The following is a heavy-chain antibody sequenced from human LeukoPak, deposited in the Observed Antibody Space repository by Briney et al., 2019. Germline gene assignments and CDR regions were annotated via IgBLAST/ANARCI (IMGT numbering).Heavy chain of an antibody. V-gene: IGHV4-38-2*02. Sequence: PSETLSLTCTVSGYSISSGYYWGWIRQPPGKGLEWIGSIYHSGSTYYNPSLKGRVTISVDTSKNQFSLKLSSVTAADTAVYYCARARAWEPYFDYWGQGTLVTVSS. CDR3: ARARAWEPYFDY. CDR2: IYHSGST. D-gene: IGHD1-26*01. CDR1: GYSISSGYY. J-gene: IGHJ4*02.